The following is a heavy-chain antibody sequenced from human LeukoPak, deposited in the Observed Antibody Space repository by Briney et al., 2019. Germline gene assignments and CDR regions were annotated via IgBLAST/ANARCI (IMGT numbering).Heavy chain of an antibody. CDR1: GGSFSGYY. J-gene: IGHJ3*02. CDR3: ARSLYYYGSDSFDI. CDR2: IYYSGST. D-gene: IGHD3-10*01. V-gene: IGHV4-59*01. Sequence: SETLSLTCAVYGGSFSGYYWNWIRQPPGKGLEWIGYIYYSGSTNYNPSLKSRVTISVDTSKNQFSLKLSSVTAADTAVYYCARSLYYYGSDSFDIWGQGTMVTVSS.